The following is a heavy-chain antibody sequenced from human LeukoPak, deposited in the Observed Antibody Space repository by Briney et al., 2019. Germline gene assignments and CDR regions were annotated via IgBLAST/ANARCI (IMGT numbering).Heavy chain of an antibody. Sequence: GGSLRLSCAASGFTFSSYAMSWVRQAPGKGLEWVSAISGSGGSTYYADSVKGRFTISRDTSKNTLYLQMNSLRAEDTAVYYCAKDQSGSITMVRGVILRVPNWFDPWGQGTLVTVSS. CDR1: GFTFSSYA. J-gene: IGHJ5*02. CDR2: ISGSGGST. D-gene: IGHD3-10*01. CDR3: AKDQSGSITMVRGVILRVPNWFDP. V-gene: IGHV3-23*01.